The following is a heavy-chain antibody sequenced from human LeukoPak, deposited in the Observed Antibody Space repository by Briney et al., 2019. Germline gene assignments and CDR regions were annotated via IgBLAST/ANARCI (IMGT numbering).Heavy chain of an antibody. V-gene: IGHV1-69*04. D-gene: IGHD3-22*01. Sequence: SVKVSCKASGGTFSSYAISWVRQAPGQGLEWMGRIIPILGIANYAQKFQGRVTITADKSTSTAYMELSSLRSEDTAVYYCARGFSLAYYDSSGFLFDYWGQGGLVTVSS. CDR1: GGTFSSYA. J-gene: IGHJ4*02. CDR2: IIPILGIA. CDR3: ARGFSLAYYDSSGFLFDY.